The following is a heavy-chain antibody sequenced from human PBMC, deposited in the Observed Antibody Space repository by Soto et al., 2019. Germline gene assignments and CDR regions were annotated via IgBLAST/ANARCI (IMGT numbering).Heavy chain of an antibody. D-gene: IGHD5-12*01. CDR3: ASGQDGVVATH. J-gene: IGHJ4*02. Sequence: QVQLQQSGAGLLKPSETLSLNSAVTGGSLSGCYWSWICQPPGKGQAWIGEGKDGGHTTYNPTLRVQVTISPDRANNQFSLKLNSVTAGDTGVYVCASGQDGVVATHWGQGSLVTVSS. CDR1: GGSLSGCY. CDR2: GKDGGHT. V-gene: IGHV4-34*01.